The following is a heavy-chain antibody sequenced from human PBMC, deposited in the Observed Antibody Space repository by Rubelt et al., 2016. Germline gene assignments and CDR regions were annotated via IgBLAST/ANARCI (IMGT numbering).Heavy chain of an antibody. Sequence: QVQLVQSGAEVKKPGASVKVSCKASGGTFSSYAISWVRQAPGQGLEWMVCIIPIFGTANYAQKFKGRVTITADEATSTAYMERRGLRSDDTAVYYCARDRTWLVPGLDAFDIWGQGTMVTVSS. CDR3: ARDRTWLVPGLDAFDI. CDR1: GGTFSSYA. CDR2: IIPIFGTA. J-gene: IGHJ3*02. V-gene: IGHV1-69*13. D-gene: IGHD6-19*01.